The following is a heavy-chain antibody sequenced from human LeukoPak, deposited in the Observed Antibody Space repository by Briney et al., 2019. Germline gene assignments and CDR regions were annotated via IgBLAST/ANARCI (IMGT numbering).Heavy chain of an antibody. V-gene: IGHV3-74*01. J-gene: IGHJ4*02. Sequence: GGSLRLSCSASGFTYSAYWMHWVRQAPGKGLVWVSYVDNDGRGTAYVDSVKGRFTISTDNAKNTVYLQMNSLRVDDTAVYYCARDGSGSIDLDHWGQGTLVTVSS. CDR1: GFTYSAYW. D-gene: IGHD3-3*01. CDR2: VDNDGRGT. CDR3: ARDGSGSIDLDH.